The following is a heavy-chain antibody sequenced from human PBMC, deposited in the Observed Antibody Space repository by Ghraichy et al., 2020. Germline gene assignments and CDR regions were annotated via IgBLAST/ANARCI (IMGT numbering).Heavy chain of an antibody. D-gene: IGHD4-23*01. CDR1: GFTFSTYD. CDR2: IGAAGDT. J-gene: IGHJ4*02. CDR3: ARARDSHCLGGICSYYFDY. Sequence: GGSLRLSCAASGFTFSTYDIHWVRQATGKGLEWVSVIGAAGDTYYPGSVKGRFTISRENAKNSLYLQLNSLRAGDTAVYYCARARDSHCLGGICSYYFDYWGQGTLVTVSS. V-gene: IGHV3-13*01.